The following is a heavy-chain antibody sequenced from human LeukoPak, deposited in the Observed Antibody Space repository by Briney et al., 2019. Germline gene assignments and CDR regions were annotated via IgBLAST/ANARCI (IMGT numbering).Heavy chain of an antibody. CDR2: INPRDGST. J-gene: IGHJ4*02. Sequence: ASVKVSCKSSGHTLNNHFIHWVRQAPGQGLEWMGMINPRDGSTRTLQRFQGRLTMTRDTSTSTLYTGLSSLRSEDTATYFCARGADQEFDFWGQGTLVTVPS. CDR3: ARGADQEFDF. CDR1: GHTLNNHF. V-gene: IGHV1-46*02.